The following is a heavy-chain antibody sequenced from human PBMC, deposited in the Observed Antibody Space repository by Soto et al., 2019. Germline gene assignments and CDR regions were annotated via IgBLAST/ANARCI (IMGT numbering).Heavy chain of an antibody. CDR1: GGSFSGYY. CDR2: INHSGST. CDR3: ARAPVRYFDWQQPPNAFDI. D-gene: IGHD3-9*01. V-gene: IGHV4-34*01. J-gene: IGHJ3*02. Sequence: QVQLQQWGAGLLKPSETLSLTCAVYGGSFSGYYWSWIRQPPGKGLEWIGEINHSGSTNYNPSLKSRVTISVDTSKNQFSLKLSSVTAADTAVYYCARAPVRYFDWQQPPNAFDIWGQGTMVTVSS.